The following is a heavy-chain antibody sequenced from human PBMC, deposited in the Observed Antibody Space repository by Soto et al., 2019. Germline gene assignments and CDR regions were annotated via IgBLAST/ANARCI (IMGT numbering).Heavy chain of an antibody. CDR2: IHSDGGTT. V-gene: IGHV3-74*01. Sequence: GGSLRLSCAASGFTFSSYWMHWVRQAPGKGLVWVSRIHSDGGTTTYADSVKGRFTMSRDNAKNTLYLQMNSLRAEDTAVYYCARTYGSNSHFDYWGQGTLVTVS. CDR1: GFTFSSYW. D-gene: IGHD4-17*01. J-gene: IGHJ4*02. CDR3: ARTYGSNSHFDY.